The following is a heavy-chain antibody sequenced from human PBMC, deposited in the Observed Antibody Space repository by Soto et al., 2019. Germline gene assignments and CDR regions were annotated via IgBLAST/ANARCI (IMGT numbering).Heavy chain of an antibody. CDR1: GFTFSSHS. CDR2: ISYDGSIK. D-gene: IGHD3-10*01. V-gene: IGHV3-30-3*01. J-gene: IGHJ4*02. CDR3: AREWSTSGDLDY. Sequence: QVQLVESGGGVVQPGRSLRLSCAASGFTFSSHSIQWVRQAPGKGLEWVAVISYDGSIKYYADSVKGRFTISRDNSKNTAYLQMNSLRAEDTAVFYGAREWSTSGDLDYWGQGTLVIVSS.